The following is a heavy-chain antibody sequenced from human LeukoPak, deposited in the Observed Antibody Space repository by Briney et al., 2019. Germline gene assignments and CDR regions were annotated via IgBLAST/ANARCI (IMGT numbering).Heavy chain of an antibody. J-gene: IGHJ3*02. Sequence: GGSLRLSCAASGFTFNTYGMNWVRQAPGKGLGWVSYTSSSSNPIYYADSVKGRFTISRDNAKNLLYLQMNSLKDEDTAVYYCAAYNGFDAFKMWGQGTMVIVSS. CDR1: GFTFNTYG. D-gene: IGHD2-8*01. V-gene: IGHV3-48*02. CDR2: TSSSSNPI. CDR3: AAYNGFDAFKM.